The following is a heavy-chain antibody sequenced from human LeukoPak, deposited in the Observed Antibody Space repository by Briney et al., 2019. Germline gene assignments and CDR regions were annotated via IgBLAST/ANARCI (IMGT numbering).Heavy chain of an antibody. CDR3: ARSTTPNENEYFEH. V-gene: IGHV1-2*02. D-gene: IGHD2/OR15-2a*01. CDR1: RYTFTGYY. J-gene: IGHJ1*01. CDR2: INPNSGGT. Sequence: ASVKVSCKASRYTFTGYYIDWVRQAPGQGLEWMGWINPNSGGTNYIQKFQGRVTMTRDTSISTAYMELSRLRSDDTAVYYCARSTTPNENEYFEHWGQGTLVTVSS.